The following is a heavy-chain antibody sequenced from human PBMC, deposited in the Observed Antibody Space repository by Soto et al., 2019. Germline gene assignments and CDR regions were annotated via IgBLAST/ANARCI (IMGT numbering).Heavy chain of an antibody. CDR1: GGSISSYY. J-gene: IGHJ6*02. CDR2: IYYSGST. CDR3: ARVTYYYGMDV. Sequence: SETLSLTCTVSGGSISSYYWSWIRQPPGKGLEWIGYIYYSGSTNYNPSLKSRVTISVDTSKNQFSLKLSSVTAADTAVYYCARVTYYYGMDVWGQGTTVTVSS. V-gene: IGHV4-59*01.